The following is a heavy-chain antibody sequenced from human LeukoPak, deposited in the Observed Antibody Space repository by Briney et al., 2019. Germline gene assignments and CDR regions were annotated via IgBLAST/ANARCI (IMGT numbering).Heavy chain of an antibody. CDR2: INPSGGST. CDR1: GYIFTNYY. D-gene: IGHD2-2*01. V-gene: IGHV1-46*01. J-gene: IGHJ4*02. CDR3: ARDYCSSTSCLFDY. Sequence: ASVKVSCKASGYIFTNYYMHWVRQAPGQGLEWMGIINPSGGSTSYAQKFQGRVTMTRDTSISTAYMELSRLRSDDTAVYYCARDYCSSTSCLFDYWGQGTLVTVSS.